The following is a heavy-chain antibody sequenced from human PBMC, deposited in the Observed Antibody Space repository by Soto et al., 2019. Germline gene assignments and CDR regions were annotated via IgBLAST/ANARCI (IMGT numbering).Heavy chain of an antibody. J-gene: IGHJ6*02. CDR2: IWYDGSNK. CDR1: GFTFSSYG. D-gene: IGHD3-3*01. V-gene: IGHV3-33*01. Sequence: PGGSLRLSCAASGFTFSSYGMHWVRQAPGKGLEWVSVIWYDGSNKYYADSVKCRFTISRDNSKNTLYLQMNSLRAEDTAVYYCARDEGPYDFWSGSPSYGMDVWGQGTTVTVSS. CDR3: ARDEGPYDFWSGSPSYGMDV.